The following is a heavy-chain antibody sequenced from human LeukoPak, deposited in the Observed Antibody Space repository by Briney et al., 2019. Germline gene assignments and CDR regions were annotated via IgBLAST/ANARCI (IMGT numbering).Heavy chain of an antibody. D-gene: IGHD5-18*01. CDR2: IKQTGSER. V-gene: IGHV3-7*01. CDR1: GFTFSTNW. CDR3: AKDPGYSYGNYPDY. J-gene: IGHJ4*02. Sequence: GGSLRLSCEGSGFTFSTNWMSWVRQAPGKGLEWVANIKQTGSERYYVDSVKGRFTISRDNSKNTLYLQMNSLRAEDTAVYYCAKDPGYSYGNYPDYWGQGTLVTVSS.